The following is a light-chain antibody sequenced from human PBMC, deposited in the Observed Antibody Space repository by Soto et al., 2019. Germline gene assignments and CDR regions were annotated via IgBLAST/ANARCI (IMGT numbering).Light chain of an antibody. J-gene: IGLJ3*02. V-gene: IGLV2-14*01. CDR2: DVS. Sequence: QSVLTQPASVSGSPGQSITISCIGTSSDVGAYNFVSWYRQNPGKAPKLMIYDVSNRPSGVSNRFSGSKSGNTASLTISGLRAEDEADYYCTSYTTSSTWVFGGGTKVTVL. CDR1: SSDVGAYNF. CDR3: TSYTTSSTWV.